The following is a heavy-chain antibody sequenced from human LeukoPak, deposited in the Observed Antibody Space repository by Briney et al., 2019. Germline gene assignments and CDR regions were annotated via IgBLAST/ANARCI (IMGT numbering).Heavy chain of an antibody. D-gene: IGHD6-13*01. CDR1: GGSIRSSSYY. J-gene: IGHJ4*02. Sequence: SQTPSLTCTVSGGSIRSSSYYWGWLRQPPGKGLDGIGTIYYSGSTSYSPSLKSRVTISVDTSKNQFSLKLSSVTAADTAVYYCARLDIAAAGIDYWGQGTLVTVSS. CDR3: ARLDIAAAGIDY. CDR2: IYYSGST. V-gene: IGHV4-39*01.